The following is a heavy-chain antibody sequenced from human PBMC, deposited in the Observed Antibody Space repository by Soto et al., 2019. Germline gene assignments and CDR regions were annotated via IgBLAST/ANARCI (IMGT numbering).Heavy chain of an antibody. CDR1: GGTFSSLA. CDR3: ARSQGSSTSLEIYYYYYYGMDV. CDR2: IIPISGTA. J-gene: IGHJ6*02. D-gene: IGHD2-2*01. Sequence: VPLVQSGGEVKKPGSPVEVSFKASGGTFSSLAISRVRQAPGKGPEWMGGIIPISGTANYAQKFQGRVTITADESTSTAYMELSSLRSEDTAVYYCARSQGSSTSLEIYYYYYYGMDVWGQGTTVTVSS. V-gene: IGHV1-69*01.